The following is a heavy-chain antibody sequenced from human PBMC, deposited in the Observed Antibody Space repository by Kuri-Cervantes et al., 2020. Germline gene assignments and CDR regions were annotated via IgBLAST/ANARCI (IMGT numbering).Heavy chain of an antibody. D-gene: IGHD1-1*01. V-gene: IGHV4-34*01. CDR3: ARGPETGTGAFDI. J-gene: IGHJ3*02. CDR2: INHSGST. Sequence: SETLSLTCTVSGGSISSYYWSWIRQPPGKGLEWIGEINHSGSTNYNPSLKSRVTISVDTPKNQSPLKLSFVTAADTAVYYCARGPETGTGAFDIWGQGTKVTVSS. CDR1: GGSISSYY.